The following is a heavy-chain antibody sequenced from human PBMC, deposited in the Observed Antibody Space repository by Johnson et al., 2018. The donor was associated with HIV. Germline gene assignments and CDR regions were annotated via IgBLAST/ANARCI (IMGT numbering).Heavy chain of an antibody. CDR2: IKQGGSEK. CDR1: GFTFSGYW. Sequence: VRLVESGGGLVRPGESLRLSCVASGFTFSGYWMTWVRQAPGKGLEWVANIKQGGSEKYYVDSVKGRFTISGDNAKKSLYLQMNSLRAEDTAVYYCARDGSNFGAFDIWGQGTMVTVSS. D-gene: IGHD1-1*01. J-gene: IGHJ3*02. V-gene: IGHV3-7*01. CDR3: ARDGSNFGAFDI.